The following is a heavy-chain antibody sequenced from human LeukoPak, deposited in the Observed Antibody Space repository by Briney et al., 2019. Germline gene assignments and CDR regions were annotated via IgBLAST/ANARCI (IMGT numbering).Heavy chain of an antibody. D-gene: IGHD6-19*01. Sequence: GGSLRLSCAASGFTVSSNYMRWVRQAPGKGLEWVSVIYSGGSTYYADSVKGRFTISRHNSKNTLYLQMNSLRAEDTAVYYCARFLGTIAVAGKGYFDYWGQGTLVTVSS. J-gene: IGHJ4*02. V-gene: IGHV3-53*04. CDR1: GFTVSSNY. CDR3: ARFLGTIAVAGKGYFDY. CDR2: IYSGGST.